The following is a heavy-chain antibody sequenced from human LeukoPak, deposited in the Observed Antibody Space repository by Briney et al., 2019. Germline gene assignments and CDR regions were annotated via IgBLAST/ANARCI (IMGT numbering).Heavy chain of an antibody. J-gene: IGHJ4*02. Sequence: PGGSLRLSSAASGFTFSIYSMNWVRQAPGKGLEWLSSITSSSNYIYYADSVKGRFTISRDNVQNSLYLQMNSLRAEDTAMYYCARDRGYFDNWGQGTLVTVSS. CDR1: GFTFSIYS. CDR2: ITSSSNYI. V-gene: IGHV3-21*01. CDR3: ARDRGYFDN.